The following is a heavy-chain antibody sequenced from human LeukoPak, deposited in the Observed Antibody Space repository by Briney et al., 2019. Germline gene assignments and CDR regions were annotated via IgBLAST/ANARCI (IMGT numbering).Heavy chain of an antibody. J-gene: IGHJ4*02. D-gene: IGHD5-12*01. V-gene: IGHV4-61*01. CDR2: IYYSGST. Sequence: ASETLSLTCTVSGGSVSSGSYYWSWIRQPPGKGLEWIGYIYYSGSTNYNPSLKSRVTISVDTSKNQFSLKLSSVTAADTAVYYCARGGLPRGYSGYDMDYWGQGTLVTVSS. CDR1: GGSVSSGSYY. CDR3: ARGGLPRGYSGYDMDY.